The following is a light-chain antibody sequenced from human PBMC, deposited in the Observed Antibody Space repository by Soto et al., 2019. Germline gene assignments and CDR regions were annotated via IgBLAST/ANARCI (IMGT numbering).Light chain of an antibody. V-gene: IGKV1-12*01. CDR1: QGISGW. CDR3: LQSNNFPPLT. Sequence: MQMTQSPSSVSASVGDRVTITCLASQGISGWLAWYQQKPGKAPKLLIYATSTLQSGVPPRFSGSASGTDFTLTISSLQPEDFATYYCLQSNNFPPLTFGGGTKVEIK. J-gene: IGKJ4*01. CDR2: ATS.